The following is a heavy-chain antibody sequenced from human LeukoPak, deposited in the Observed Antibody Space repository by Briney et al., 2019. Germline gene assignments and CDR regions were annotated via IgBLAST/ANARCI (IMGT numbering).Heavy chain of an antibody. CDR2: ISSTSSAI. Sequence: GGSLRLSCAASGFTFSSYSMNWVRQAPGKGLEWLSYISSTSSAIYYADSRKGGFTISRENAKNSLYLQMDSLRAEGTAVYYCARVIGSYGDSAYWGQGTLVTVSS. V-gene: IGHV3-48*04. CDR1: GFTFSSYS. D-gene: IGHD3-16*01. J-gene: IGHJ4*02. CDR3: ARVIGSYGDSAY.